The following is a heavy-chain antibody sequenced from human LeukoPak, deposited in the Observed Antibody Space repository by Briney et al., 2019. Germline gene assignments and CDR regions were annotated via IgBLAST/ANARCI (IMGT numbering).Heavy chain of an antibody. J-gene: IGHJ6*02. CDR3: ASTAYCGGDCYSYYGMDV. CDR2: IYYSGST. D-gene: IGHD2-21*02. V-gene: IGHV4-31*03. Sequence: PSETLSLTCTVSGGSISSSSYYWSWIRQHPGKGLEWIGYIYYSGSTYYNPSLKSRVTISVDTSKNQFSLKLSSVTAADTAVYYCASTAYCGGDCYSYYGMDVWGQGTTVTVSS. CDR1: GGSISSSSYY.